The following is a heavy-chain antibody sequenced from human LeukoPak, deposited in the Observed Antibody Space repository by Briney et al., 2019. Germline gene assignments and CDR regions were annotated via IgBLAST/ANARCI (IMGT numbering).Heavy chain of an antibody. Sequence: ASVKVSCKVSGYTLTELSMHWVRQAPGKGLGWMGGFDPEDGETIYAQKFQGRVTMTEDTSTDTAYMELSSLRSEDTAVYYCAAARVLRFLEWLPDFDYWGQGTLVTVSS. CDR2: FDPEDGET. CDR1: GYTLTELS. CDR3: AAARVLRFLEWLPDFDY. D-gene: IGHD3-3*01. V-gene: IGHV1-24*01. J-gene: IGHJ4*02.